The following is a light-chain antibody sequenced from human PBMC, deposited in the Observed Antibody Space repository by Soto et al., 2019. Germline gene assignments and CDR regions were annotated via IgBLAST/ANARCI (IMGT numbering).Light chain of an antibody. Sequence: DIVLTQSPATLSLSPGNRVTLSCRANERISHSLAWYQQRPGQAPRILIYDASFRATGIPERFSGSGSGTDFTLSISSLEPEDFAVYYCQLSQQRSSWPPIAFGQGPRLDLK. CDR1: ERISHS. V-gene: IGKV3-11*01. CDR2: DAS. J-gene: IGKJ5*01. CDR3: QLSQQRSSWPPIA.